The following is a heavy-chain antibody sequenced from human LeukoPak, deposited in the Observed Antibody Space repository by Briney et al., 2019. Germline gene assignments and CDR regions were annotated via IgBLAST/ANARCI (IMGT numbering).Heavy chain of an antibody. J-gene: IGHJ3*02. V-gene: IGHV4-39*01. D-gene: IGHD1-14*01. Sequence: NPSETLSLTCTVSGGSISSSSYYWGWIRQPPGKGLEWIGSIYYSGSTYYNPSLKSRVTISVDTSKNQFSLKLSSVTAADTAVYYCARHSISYLDAFDIWGQGTMVTVSS. CDR2: IYYSGST. CDR3: ARHSISYLDAFDI. CDR1: GGSISSSSYY.